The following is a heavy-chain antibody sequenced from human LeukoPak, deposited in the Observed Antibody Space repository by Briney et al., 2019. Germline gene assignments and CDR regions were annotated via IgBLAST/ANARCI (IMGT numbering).Heavy chain of an antibody. CDR2: ISASGDST. J-gene: IGHJ4*02. CDR1: GFTFSSYA. D-gene: IGHD5-18*01. V-gene: IGHV3-23*01. CDR3: AKERYNYPNADFGY. Sequence: GGSLRLSCAASGFTFSSYAMSWVRQAPGKGLEWVSTISASGDSTYYADSLKGRFTISRDSSKDTLYLQMNSLRAEDTALYYYAKERYNYPNADFGYWGQGTLVTVSS.